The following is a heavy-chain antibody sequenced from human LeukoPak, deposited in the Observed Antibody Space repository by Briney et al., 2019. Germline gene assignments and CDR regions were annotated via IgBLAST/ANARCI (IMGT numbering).Heavy chain of an antibody. CDR1: RFTFSNYW. Sequence: GGSLRLSCADSRFTFSNYWMTWVRQAPGKGLEWVTSIKEDGSDKYYVDSVKGRFTISRDNAKNSLYLQMNSLRVEDTAVYYCARGSYSSSPSLDDAFDIWGQGTMVTVSS. CDR3: ARGSYSSSPSLDDAFDI. J-gene: IGHJ3*02. V-gene: IGHV3-7*01. CDR2: IKEDGSDK. D-gene: IGHD6-6*01.